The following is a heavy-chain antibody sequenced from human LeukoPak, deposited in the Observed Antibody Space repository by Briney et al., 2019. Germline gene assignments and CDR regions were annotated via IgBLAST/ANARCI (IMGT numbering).Heavy chain of an antibody. CDR2: ISCSGGST. V-gene: IGHV3-23*01. D-gene: IGHD3-3*02. CDR1: GFTFSSYA. J-gene: IGHJ4*02. Sequence: GGSLRLSCAASGFTFSSYAMSWVRKAPGKGLEWVSAISCSGGSTYYADSVKGRFTISRDNSKNALYLQMNSLRAEDTAVYYCASSELRISPSLSLYWGQGTLVTVSS. CDR3: ASSELRISPSLSLY.